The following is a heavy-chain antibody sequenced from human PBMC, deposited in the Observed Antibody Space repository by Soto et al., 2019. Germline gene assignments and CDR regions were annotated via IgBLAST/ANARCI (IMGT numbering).Heavy chain of an antibody. D-gene: IGHD7-27*01. CDR3: ARHRGRLSGDFDY. V-gene: IGHV4-61*08. Sequence: SETLSLTCTVSGGSISSGGYYWSWIRQHPGKGLEWIGYIYYSGNTNYNPSLKSRVTISVDTSKNQFYLRLTSVTAADTAVYYCARHRGRLSGDFDYWGQGTLVTVSS. CDR2: IYYSGNT. J-gene: IGHJ4*02. CDR1: GGSISSGGYY.